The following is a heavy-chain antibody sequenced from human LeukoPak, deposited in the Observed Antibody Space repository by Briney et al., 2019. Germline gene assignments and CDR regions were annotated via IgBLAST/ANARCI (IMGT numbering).Heavy chain of an antibody. V-gene: IGHV3-33*08. J-gene: IGHJ4*02. D-gene: IGHD5-18*01. Sequence: PGGSLRLSCAASGFTFSSYAMHWVRQAPGKGLEWVAVIWYDGSNKYYADSVKGRFTISRDNSKNTLYLQMNSLRAEDTAVYYCARAVTWIQLWSVGYWGQGTLVTVSS. CDR2: IWYDGSNK. CDR3: ARAVTWIQLWSVGY. CDR1: GFTFSSYA.